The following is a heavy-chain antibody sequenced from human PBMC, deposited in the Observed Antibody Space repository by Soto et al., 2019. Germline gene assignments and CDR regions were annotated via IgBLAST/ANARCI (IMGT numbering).Heavy chain of an antibody. D-gene: IGHD4-17*01. J-gene: IGHJ4*02. Sequence: GGSLRLSCAVSGLTFSTYGFHWVRQAPGKGLEWVAVISYDVRKTHYADSVRGRFTISRDNSKSTLYLQMNDLRADDTALYYCAKDSLGGMGTVMMPGTDWGQGT. CDR1: GLTFSTYG. V-gene: IGHV3-30*18. CDR2: ISYDVRKT. CDR3: AKDSLGGMGTVMMPGTD.